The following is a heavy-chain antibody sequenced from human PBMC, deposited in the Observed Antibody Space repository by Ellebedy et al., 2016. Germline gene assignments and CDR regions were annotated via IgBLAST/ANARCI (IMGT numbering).Heavy chain of an antibody. Sequence: GGSLRLSCAASGFTFSRSWMHWVRQAPGEGLVWVSRINTDGSDTMYADSVKGRFTISRDNSKNTLYLQMNSLRAEDTAVYYCAREPYGDYEYYYYYGMDVWGQGTTVTVSS. CDR3: AREPYGDYEYYYYYGMDV. J-gene: IGHJ6*02. CDR1: GFTFSRSW. V-gene: IGHV3-74*03. D-gene: IGHD4-17*01. CDR2: INTDGSDT.